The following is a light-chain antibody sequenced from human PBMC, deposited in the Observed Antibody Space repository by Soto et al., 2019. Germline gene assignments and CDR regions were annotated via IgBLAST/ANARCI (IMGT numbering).Light chain of an antibody. CDR3: QQCCSAPP. Sequence: EIVLTQSPGTLSLSPGERATLSCRASQSVSSSYLAWYQQKPGQAPRLLISGASSRAPGIPDRFSGSGSWTDFTRTISRLEREDYVMYYCQQCCSAPPFGGGTKVEIK. J-gene: IGKJ4*01. CDR2: GAS. V-gene: IGKV3-20*01. CDR1: QSVSSSY.